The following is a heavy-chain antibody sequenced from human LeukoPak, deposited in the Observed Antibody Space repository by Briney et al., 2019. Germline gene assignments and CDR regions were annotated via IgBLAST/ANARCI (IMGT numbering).Heavy chain of an antibody. Sequence: GGSLRLSCAASGFTFDDYAMHWVRQAPGKGLEWVSGISWNSGSIGYADSVKGRFTISRDNAKNSLYLQMNSLRAEDTALYYCAKDTQIAAAAPDAVDIWGQGTMVTVSS. CDR3: AKDTQIAAAAPDAVDI. J-gene: IGHJ3*02. V-gene: IGHV3-9*01. CDR1: GFTFDDYA. CDR2: ISWNSGSI. D-gene: IGHD6-13*01.